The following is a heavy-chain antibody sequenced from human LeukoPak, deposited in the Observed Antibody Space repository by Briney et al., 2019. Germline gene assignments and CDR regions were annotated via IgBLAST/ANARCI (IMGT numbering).Heavy chain of an antibody. CDR3: AREWQGGIAAAGTRIEGDY. J-gene: IGHJ4*02. Sequence: GGSLRLSCAVSGFIFSGYWMIWVRQAPGKGLEWVANIKQDGSEKNYVDSVKGRYTISRDNAENSLFLQMNSLRVEDTAVYYCAREWQGGIAAAGTRIEGDYWGQGTLVAVSS. D-gene: IGHD6-13*01. CDR1: GFIFSGYW. V-gene: IGHV3-7*01. CDR2: IKQDGSEK.